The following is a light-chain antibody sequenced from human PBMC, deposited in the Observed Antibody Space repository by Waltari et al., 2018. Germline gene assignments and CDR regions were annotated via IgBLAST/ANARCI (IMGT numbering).Light chain of an antibody. V-gene: IGKV3-20*01. CDR2: GAS. Sequence: EIVLTQSPGTLSLSPGERATLSCWASQSVGRSLAWYQQKRGQAPRRLIYGASTRATGIPDRFSGSGSGTDFSLTISRLEPEDFAVYYCQHYVRLPVTFGQGTKLEIK. J-gene: IGKJ1*01. CDR3: QHYVRLPVT. CDR1: QSVGRS.